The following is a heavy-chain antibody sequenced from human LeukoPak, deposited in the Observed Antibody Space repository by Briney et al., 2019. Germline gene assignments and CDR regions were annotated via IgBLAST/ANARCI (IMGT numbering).Heavy chain of an antibody. V-gene: IGHV4-34*01. CDR3: ARASPRFISFDY. CDR1: GGSFSGYY. Sequence: SETLSLTCAVYGGSFSGYYWSWIRQPPGKGLEWIGEINHSGSTNYNPSLKSRVTISVDTSKNQFSLKLSSATAADTAVYYCARASPRFISFDYWGQGTLVTVSS. J-gene: IGHJ4*02. CDR2: INHSGST. D-gene: IGHD3-16*01.